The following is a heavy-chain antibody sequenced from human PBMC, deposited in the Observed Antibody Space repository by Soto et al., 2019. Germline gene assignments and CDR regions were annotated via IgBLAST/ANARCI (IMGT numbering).Heavy chain of an antibody. D-gene: IGHD3-9*01. CDR2: IYYSGST. Sequence: QLQLQESGPGLVKPSETLSLTCTVSGGSISSSSYYWGWIRQPPGKGLEWIGSIYYSGSTYYNPSLKSRVTISVDTSKNQFSLRLSSVTAADTAVYYCARHGWGGWEFFDWLTPDGMDVWGQGTTVTVSS. CDR1: GGSISSSSYY. J-gene: IGHJ6*02. CDR3: ARHGWGGWEFFDWLTPDGMDV. V-gene: IGHV4-39*01.